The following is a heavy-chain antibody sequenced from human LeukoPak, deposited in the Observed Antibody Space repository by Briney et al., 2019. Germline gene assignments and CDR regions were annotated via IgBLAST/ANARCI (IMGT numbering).Heavy chain of an antibody. D-gene: IGHD2-8*01. Sequence: SETLSLTCGVSGGSLSTTGFYWGWIRQPPGKSLEWIGSIFYNGHTYYNPSLKGRITISIDSSKNQFSLNLISVTAADTAVYYCARPGGLLSCNNGVCYFDFWGPGTLVTVSS. J-gene: IGHJ4*02. CDR2: IFYNGHT. CDR3: ARPGGLLSCNNGVCYFDF. V-gene: IGHV4-39*01. CDR1: GGSLSTTGFY.